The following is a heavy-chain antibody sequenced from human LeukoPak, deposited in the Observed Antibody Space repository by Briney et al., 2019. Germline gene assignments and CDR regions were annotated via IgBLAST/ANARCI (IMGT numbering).Heavy chain of an antibody. D-gene: IGHD3-10*01. Sequence: GGSLRLSCAASGFTVGSNYMSWVRQAPGKGLEWVSVLYSGGSTYYADSVKGRFTISRDNSKNTLYLQMNSLRAGDTAVYYCARELWFGSSYYFDSWGQGTLVTVSS. CDR1: GFTVGSNY. J-gene: IGHJ4*02. V-gene: IGHV3-66*01. CDR3: ARELWFGSSYYFDS. CDR2: LYSGGST.